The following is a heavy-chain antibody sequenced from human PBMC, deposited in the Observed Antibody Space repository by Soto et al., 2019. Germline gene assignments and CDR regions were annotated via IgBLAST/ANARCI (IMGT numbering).Heavy chain of an antibody. D-gene: IGHD3-22*01. J-gene: IGHJ3*02. CDR2: IIPIFGTA. CDR1: GGTFSSYA. V-gene: IGHV1-69*13. CDR3: ARGTYYYDSSGSPGYAFDI. Sequence: SSVKVSCKASGGTFSSYAISWVRQAPGQGLEWMGGIIPIFGTANYAQKFQGRVTITADESTSTAYMELSSLRSEDTAVYYCARGTYYYDSSGSPGYAFDIWGQGTMVTVSS.